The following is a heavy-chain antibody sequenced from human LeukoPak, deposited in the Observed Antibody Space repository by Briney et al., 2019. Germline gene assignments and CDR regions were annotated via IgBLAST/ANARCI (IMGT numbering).Heavy chain of an antibody. CDR2: IYYSGST. V-gene: IGHV4-31*03. CDR3: ARDRQRRFDY. CDR1: GGSISSGGYY. Sequence: SQTLSLTCTVSGGSISSGGYYWSWIRQHPGKGLEWIGYIYYSGSTYYNPSLKSRVTISVDTSKNQFSLKPSSVTAADTAVYYCARDRQRRFDYWGQGTLVTVSS. J-gene: IGHJ4*02.